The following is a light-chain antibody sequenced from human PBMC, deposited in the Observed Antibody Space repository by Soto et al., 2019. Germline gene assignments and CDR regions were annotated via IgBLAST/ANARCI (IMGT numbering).Light chain of an antibody. CDR3: QSYDSSLSGWV. CDR1: SSNIGAGYD. Sequence: QSVLTQPPSVSGAPGQRVTISCTGSSSNIGAGYDVHWYQQLPGTAPKLLIYGNSNLPSGVPDRLSGSKSGTSASLAITGLQAEDEADYYCQSYDSSLSGWVFGGGTKVTVL. J-gene: IGLJ3*02. CDR2: GNS. V-gene: IGLV1-40*01.